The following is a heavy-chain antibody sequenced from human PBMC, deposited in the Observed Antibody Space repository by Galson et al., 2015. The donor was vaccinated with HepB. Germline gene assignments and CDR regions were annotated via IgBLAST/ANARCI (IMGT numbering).Heavy chain of an antibody. CDR3: ARGVGGDSSGYYSPDAFDI. CDR2: INPSGGST. CDR1: GYTFTSYY. Sequence: SVKVSCKASGYTFTSYYMHWVRQAPGQGLEWMGIINPSGGSTSYAQKFQGRVTMTRDTSTSTVYMELSSLRSEDTAVYYCARGVGGDSSGYYSPDAFDIWGQGTMVTVSS. J-gene: IGHJ3*02. D-gene: IGHD3-22*01. V-gene: IGHV1-46*01.